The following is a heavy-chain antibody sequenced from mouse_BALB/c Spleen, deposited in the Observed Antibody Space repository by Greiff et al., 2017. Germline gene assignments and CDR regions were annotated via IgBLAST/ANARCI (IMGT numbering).Heavy chain of an antibody. CDR1: GFTFSSYA. Sequence: EVQLVESGGGLVKPGGSLKLSCAASGFTFSSYAMSWVRQTPEKRLEWVASISSGGSTYYPDSVKGRFTISRDNARNILYLQMSSLRSEDTAMYYCARGGGFADGGQGTLVTVSA. CDR3: ARGGGFAD. CDR2: ISSGGST. J-gene: IGHJ3*01. V-gene: IGHV5-6-5*01.